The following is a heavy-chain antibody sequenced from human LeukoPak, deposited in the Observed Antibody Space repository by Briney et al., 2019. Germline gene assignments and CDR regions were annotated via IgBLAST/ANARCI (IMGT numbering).Heavy chain of an antibody. V-gene: IGHV3-66*01. CDR1: GFTVNSND. CDR2: IYRGGNT. D-gene: IGHD2-15*01. CDR3: ARGCSGGFCHNYFDS. Sequence: PGGSLRLSCAASGFTVNSNDMSRVRQAPGKGLEWVSVIYRGGNTYYADSVKGRFTISTDDSKNTLYLQMDSLRADDTAVYYCARGCSGGFCHNYFDSWGQGALVTVSS. J-gene: IGHJ4*02.